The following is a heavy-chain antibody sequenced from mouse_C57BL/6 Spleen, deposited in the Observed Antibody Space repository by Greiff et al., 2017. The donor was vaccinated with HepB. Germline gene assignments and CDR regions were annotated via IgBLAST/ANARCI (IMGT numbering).Heavy chain of an antibody. CDR1: GFNIKDYY. Sequence: EVQLQQSGAELVKPGASVKLSCTASGFNIKDYYMHWVKQRTEQGLEWIGRIDPEDGETKNAPQFQGKATITADTSSNTAYLKLSSLSSEATAVYYCARYYYGSRSWFAYWGQGTLVTVSA. J-gene: IGHJ3*01. CDR3: ARYYYGSRSWFAY. CDR2: IDPEDGET. D-gene: IGHD1-1*01. V-gene: IGHV14-2*01.